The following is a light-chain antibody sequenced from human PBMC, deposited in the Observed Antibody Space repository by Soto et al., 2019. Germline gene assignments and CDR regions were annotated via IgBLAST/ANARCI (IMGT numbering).Light chain of an antibody. CDR3: QQYDSYPWT. J-gene: IGKJ1*01. CDR2: AAS. CDR1: QGISNY. Sequence: EIQMTLSPSSLSASVGDIVTITSRASQGISNYLPWYQQKPGKVPKLLIYAASPLQSGVPSRFSGSGSGTDFTLTISSLQPEDVATYYCQQYDSYPWTFGQGTKVDIK. V-gene: IGKV1-27*01.